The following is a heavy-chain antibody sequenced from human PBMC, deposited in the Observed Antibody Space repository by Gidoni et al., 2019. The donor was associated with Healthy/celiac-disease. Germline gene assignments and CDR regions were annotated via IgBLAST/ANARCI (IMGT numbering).Heavy chain of an antibody. CDR1: GYTFTSYA. CDR2: INAGNGNT. V-gene: IGHV1-3*01. D-gene: IGHD5-18*01. CDR3: ARSAGYSYGHGFDY. J-gene: IGHJ4*02. Sequence: QVQLVQSGAEVKKPGASVKVSCKASGYTFTSYAMHWVRQAPGQRLEWMGWINAGNGNTKYSQKFQGRVTITRDTSASTAYMELSSLRSEDTAVYYCARSAGYSYGHGFDYWGQGTLVTVSS.